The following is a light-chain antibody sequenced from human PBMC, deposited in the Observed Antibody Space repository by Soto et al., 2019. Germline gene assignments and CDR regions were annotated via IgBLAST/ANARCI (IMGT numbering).Light chain of an antibody. Sequence: DIQMTQSPSTLSASVGARVTITCRASQSIDSWLAWYQQKPGKAPKLLIYRASSLESGVPSRFSGSGSGTEFTLTISSLQPDDFATYYCQQYKTYMYNFAQGTKLEIK. CDR3: QQYKTYMYN. CDR1: QSIDSW. J-gene: IGKJ2*01. V-gene: IGKV1-5*03. CDR2: RAS.